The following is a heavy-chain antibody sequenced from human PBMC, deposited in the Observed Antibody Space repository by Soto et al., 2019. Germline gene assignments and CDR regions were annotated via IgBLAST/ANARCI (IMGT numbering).Heavy chain of an antibody. V-gene: IGHV3-30*18. CDR2: ISYDGSNK. D-gene: IGHD3-9*01. CDR3: AKLSPNRLRYFDWLLSPGVDY. Sequence: GGSLRLSCAASGFTFSSYGMHWVRQAPGKGLEWVAVISYDGSNKYYADSVKGRFTISRDNSKNTLYLQMNSLRAEDTAVYYCAKLSPNRLRYFDWLLSPGVDYWGQGTLVTVS. J-gene: IGHJ4*02. CDR1: GFTFSSYG.